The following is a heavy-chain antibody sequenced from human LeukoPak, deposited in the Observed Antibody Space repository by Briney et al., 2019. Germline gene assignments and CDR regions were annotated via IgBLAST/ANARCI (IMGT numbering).Heavy chain of an antibody. J-gene: IGHJ3*02. CDR2: IKPDESRI. D-gene: IGHD1-26*01. V-gene: IGHV3-7*03. Sequence: SGGSLRLSCTNSGPTFNRDWMGWLRQAPGKGLEWLAHIKPDESRIFYADSEKGRFALSRDNAKNSVHLQMNSLRAEDTAVYFCARLILWETSNAFDIWGQGTMVTVSS. CDR3: ARLILWETSNAFDI. CDR1: GPTFNRDW.